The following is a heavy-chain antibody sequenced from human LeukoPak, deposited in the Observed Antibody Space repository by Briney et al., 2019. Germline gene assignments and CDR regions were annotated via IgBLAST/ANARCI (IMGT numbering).Heavy chain of an antibody. CDR2: IYYSGST. CDR1: GGSISSSSYY. J-gene: IGHJ4*02. CDR3: ARHGSGSSPHYYFDY. Sequence: SETLSLTCTVSGGSISSSSYYWGWIRQPPGKGLEWIGRIYYSGSTYYNPSLKSRVTISVDTSKNQFSLKLSSVTAADTAVYYCARHGSGSSPHYYFDYWGQGTLVTVSS. D-gene: IGHD3-10*01. V-gene: IGHV4-39*01.